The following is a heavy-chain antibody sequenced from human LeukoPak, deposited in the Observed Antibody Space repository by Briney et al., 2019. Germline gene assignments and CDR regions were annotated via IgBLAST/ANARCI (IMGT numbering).Heavy chain of an antibody. V-gene: IGHV3-48*02. D-gene: IGHD4-17*01. CDR1: GFTFSTYS. J-gene: IGHJ4*02. CDR2: ISTTSSTI. Sequence: GGSLRLSCAASGFTFSTYSMNWVRQAPGKGLEWVSFISTTSSTIYYADSVRGRFTISRDNAKNSLYLQMNSLRDEDTAVYYCTRGETAVTSYLHFWGQGTLVTVSS. CDR3: TRGETAVTSYLHF.